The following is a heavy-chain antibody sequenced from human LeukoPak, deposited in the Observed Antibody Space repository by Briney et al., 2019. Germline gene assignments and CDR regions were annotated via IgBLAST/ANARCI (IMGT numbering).Heavy chain of an antibody. Sequence: ASVKVSCKASGYTFTSYAMHWVRQAPGQRLEWMGWINAGNGNTKYSQEFQGRVTMTRDTSISTAYMELSSLRSEDTAVYYCARTPRNGYIEGYWGQGTLVTVSS. CDR1: GYTFTSYA. CDR3: ARTPRNGYIEGY. J-gene: IGHJ4*02. CDR2: INAGNGNT. V-gene: IGHV1-3*03. D-gene: IGHD5-24*01.